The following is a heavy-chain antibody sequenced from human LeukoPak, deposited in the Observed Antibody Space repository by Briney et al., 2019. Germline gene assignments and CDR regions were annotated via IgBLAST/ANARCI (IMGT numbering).Heavy chain of an antibody. J-gene: IGHJ4*02. CDR3: ARWELGLDY. Sequence: PGRSLRLSCAASGFTFSSYAMHWVRQAPGKGLEWVAYMSNNGGTIYYADSVKGRFTISRDNAKNSLYLQMNSLRAEDTAIYYCARWELGLDYWGQGTLVTVSS. CDR1: GFTFSSYA. CDR2: MSNNGGTI. V-gene: IGHV3-48*03. D-gene: IGHD1-26*01.